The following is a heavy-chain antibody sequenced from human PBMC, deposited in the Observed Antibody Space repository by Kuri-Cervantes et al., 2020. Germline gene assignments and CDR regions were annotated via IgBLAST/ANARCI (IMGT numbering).Heavy chain of an antibody. CDR1: GSTFSSYW. J-gene: IGHJ3*02. V-gene: IGHV3-7*03. CDR3: ARDVNRYSCVSIPEEGWAFDI. D-gene: IGHD5-18*01. Sequence: GGSLRLSYAASGSTFSSYWMSWVRQAPGKGLEWVANIKQDGSEKYYVDSVKGRFTISRDNAKNSLYLQINSLRAEDTAVYYCARDVNRYSCVSIPEEGWAFDIWGQGTMVTVSS. CDR2: IKQDGSEK.